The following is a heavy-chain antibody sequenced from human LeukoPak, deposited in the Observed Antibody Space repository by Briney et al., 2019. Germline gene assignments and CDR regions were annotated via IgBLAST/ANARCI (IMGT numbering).Heavy chain of an antibody. CDR1: GFTFSSYS. CDR3: AREPNYYDSTSSTLGY. Sequence: GGSLRLPCAASGFTFSSYSMNWVRQAPGKGLEWVSYISSSSSTIYYADSVKGRFTISRDNAKNSLYLQMNSLRDEDTAVYYCAREPNYYDSTSSTLGYWGQGTLVTVSS. D-gene: IGHD3-22*01. V-gene: IGHV3-48*02. CDR2: ISSSSSTI. J-gene: IGHJ4*02.